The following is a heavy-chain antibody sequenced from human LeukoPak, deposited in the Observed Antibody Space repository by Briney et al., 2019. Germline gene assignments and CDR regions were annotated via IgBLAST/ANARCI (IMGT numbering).Heavy chain of an antibody. CDR1: GYSFTSYW. V-gene: IGHV5-51*01. J-gene: IGHJ4*02. D-gene: IGHD1-26*01. Sequence: GESLKISCKGSGYSFTSYWIGWVRQMPGKGLEWMGIIYPGDSDTRDNPSFQGQVTISADKSISTAYLQWSSLKASDTAMYYCARHKEGSTVGDSFDYWGQGTLVTVSS. CDR2: IYPGDSDT. CDR3: ARHKEGSTVGDSFDY.